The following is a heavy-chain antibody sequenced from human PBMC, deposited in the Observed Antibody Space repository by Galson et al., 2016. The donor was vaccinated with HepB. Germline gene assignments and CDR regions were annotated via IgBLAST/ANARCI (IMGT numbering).Heavy chain of an antibody. D-gene: IGHD3-3*01. J-gene: IGHJ4*02. CDR3: ARVRYDFWSGYPKGPFDY. V-gene: IGHV4-38-2*02. CDR1: GYSISSGYY. CDR2: IYHSGST. Sequence: ETLSLTCTVSGYSISSGYYWGWIRQPPGKGLEWIGSIYHSGSTYYNPSLQSRLTISVDTSKSQFSLKLSSVTAADTAVYYCARVRYDFWSGYPKGPFDYWGQGILVTVSS.